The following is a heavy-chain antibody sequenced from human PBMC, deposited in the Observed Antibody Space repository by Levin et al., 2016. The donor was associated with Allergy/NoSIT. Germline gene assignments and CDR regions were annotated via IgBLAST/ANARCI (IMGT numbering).Heavy chain of an antibody. CDR2: IYYSGST. CDR3: ASQAAAGTYYYYYYGMDV. V-gene: IGHV4-39*01. D-gene: IGHD6-13*01. J-gene: IGHJ6*02. Sequence: WIRQPPGKGLEWIGSIYYSGSTYYNPSLKSRVTISVDTSKNQFSLKLSSVTAADTAVYYCASQAAAGTYYYYYYGMDVWGQGTTVTVSS.